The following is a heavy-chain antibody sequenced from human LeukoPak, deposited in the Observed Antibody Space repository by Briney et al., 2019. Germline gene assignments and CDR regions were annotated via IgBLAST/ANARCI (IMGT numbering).Heavy chain of an antibody. D-gene: IGHD6-13*01. CDR2: ISSSGSTI. Sequence: GGSLRLSCAASGFTFSSYEMNWVRQAPGKGLEWVSYISSSGSTIYYADSVKGRFTISRDNAKNSLYLQMNSLRAEDTAVYYCAREGPTAAGTWWGQGTLVTVSS. V-gene: IGHV3-48*03. CDR3: AREGPTAAGTW. J-gene: IGHJ4*02. CDR1: GFTFSSYE.